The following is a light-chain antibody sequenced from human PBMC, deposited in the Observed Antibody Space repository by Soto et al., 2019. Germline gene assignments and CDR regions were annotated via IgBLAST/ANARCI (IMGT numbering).Light chain of an antibody. Sequence: IQMTQSPSTLSASVGDTVTITCRASQSISVSLAWYQQKPGKAPNLLIYDASTLQGGVPSRFSASGSGTEFPLTVTSLQPEDFATYFCKQYDNYSTFGHGTKVDVK. CDR1: QSISVS. J-gene: IGKJ1*01. CDR2: DAS. V-gene: IGKV1-5*01. CDR3: KQYDNYST.